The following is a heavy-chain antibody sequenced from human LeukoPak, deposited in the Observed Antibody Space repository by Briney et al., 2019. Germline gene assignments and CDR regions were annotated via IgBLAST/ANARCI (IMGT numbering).Heavy chain of an antibody. CDR1: GYSFTSYW. CDR2: FYPGDSDT. J-gene: IGHJ2*01. CDR3: ARRSSGWGSYVYSDL. Sequence: GEPLNISCQASGYSFTSYWIAWLRQMPGKGLEWLGIFYPGDSDTRYSTSFKGQAPIPAAKPSTTAYLQWSTLKASATVLYYFARRSSGWGSYVYSDLWGRGTLVTVSS. V-gene: IGHV5-51*04. D-gene: IGHD6-19*01.